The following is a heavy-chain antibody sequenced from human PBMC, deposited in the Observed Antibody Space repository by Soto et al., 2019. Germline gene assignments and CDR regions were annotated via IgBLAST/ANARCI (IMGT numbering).Heavy chain of an antibody. V-gene: IGHV2-26*01. CDR3: ARMAAYCGGDCYWGWFDP. CDR1: GFSLSNARMG. Sequence: KESGPVLVKPTETLTLTCTVSGFSLSNARMGVSWIRQPPGKALEWLAHIFSNDEKSYSTSLKSRLTISKDTSKSQVVLTMTNMDPVDTATYYCARMAAYCGGDCYWGWFDPWGQGTLVTVSS. CDR2: IFSNDEK. D-gene: IGHD2-21*01. J-gene: IGHJ5*02.